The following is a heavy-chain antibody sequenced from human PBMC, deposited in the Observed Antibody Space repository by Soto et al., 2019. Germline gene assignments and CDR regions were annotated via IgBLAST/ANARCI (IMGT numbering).Heavy chain of an antibody. CDR2: IIPIFGTA. D-gene: IGHD4-17*01. CDR3: ARESPVTTYYCGMDV. CDR1: RGTLDIYA. Sequence: PVEPSCKESRGTLDIYAISWVRQAPGQGLEWMGGIIPIFGTANYAQKFQGRVTITADESTSTAYMELSSLRSEDTAVYYCARESPVTTYYCGMDVWGQGTTVTVSS. J-gene: IGHJ6*02. V-gene: IGHV1-69*13.